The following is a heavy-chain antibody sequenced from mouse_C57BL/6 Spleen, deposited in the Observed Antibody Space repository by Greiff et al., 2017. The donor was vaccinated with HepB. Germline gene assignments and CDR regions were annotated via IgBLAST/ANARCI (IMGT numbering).Heavy chain of an antibody. CDR2: ISSGGDYI. CDR1: GFTFSSYA. J-gene: IGHJ1*03. D-gene: IGHD1-1*01. V-gene: IGHV5-9-1*02. CDR3: TRDYYGSSYRYFDV. Sequence: EVQRVESGEGLVKPGGSLKLSCAASGFTFSSYAMSWVRQTPEKRLEWVAYISSGGDYIYYADTVKGRFTISRDNARNTLYLQMSSLKSEDTAMYYCTRDYYGSSYRYFDVWGTGTTVTVSS.